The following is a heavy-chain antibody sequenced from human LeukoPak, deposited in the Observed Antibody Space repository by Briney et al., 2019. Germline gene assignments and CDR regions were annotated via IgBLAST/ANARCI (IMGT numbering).Heavy chain of an antibody. CDR1: GGSISRSPYW. CDR3: ARRAYGIGFDY. Sequence: SETLSLTCTVSGGSISRSPYWWGWIRQPPGKGLEWIATIYYSGSTFYHPSLESRVTISADTSKNQFSLKLTSVTAADTAVYYCARRAYGIGFDYWGQGIMVTVSA. CDR2: IYYSGST. D-gene: IGHD1-26*01. V-gene: IGHV4-39*01. J-gene: IGHJ4*02.